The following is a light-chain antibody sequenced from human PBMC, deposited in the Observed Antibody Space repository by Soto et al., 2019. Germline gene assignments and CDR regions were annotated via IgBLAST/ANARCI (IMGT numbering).Light chain of an antibody. CDR2: DAS. J-gene: IGKJ2*01. CDR1: QDINHF. CDR3: QQYDRLPYT. Sequence: DIQMTQSPSSLSASVGDRVTITCQASQDINHFLNWYQQKPGKAPNLLIYDASNFETGVPSTFSGTGSGTQFTLPITSLRPEDIATYYCQQYDRLPYTFGQGTKLEIK. V-gene: IGKV1-33*01.